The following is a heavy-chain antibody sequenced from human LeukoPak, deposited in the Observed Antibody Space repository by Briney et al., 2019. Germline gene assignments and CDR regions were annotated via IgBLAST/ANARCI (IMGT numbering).Heavy chain of an antibody. Sequence: SVKVSCKASGGTFSSYAISWVRQAPGQGLEWMGGIIPIFGTANYAQKFQGRVTITTDESTSTAYMELSSLRSEDTAVYYCATRRGAGYYYYIDVWGKGTTVTVSS. V-gene: IGHV1-69*05. D-gene: IGHD3-10*01. J-gene: IGHJ6*03. CDR2: IIPIFGTA. CDR3: ATRRGAGYYYYIDV. CDR1: GGTFSSYA.